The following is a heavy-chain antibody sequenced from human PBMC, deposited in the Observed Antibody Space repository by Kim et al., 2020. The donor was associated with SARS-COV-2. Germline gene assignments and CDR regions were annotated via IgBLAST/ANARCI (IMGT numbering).Heavy chain of an antibody. J-gene: IGHJ6*02. CDR3: ASLSTMVRGVIYYYYGMDV. Sequence: SETLSLPCTVSGGSISSSSYYWGWIRQPPGKGLEWIGSIYYSGSTYYNPSLKSRVTISVDTSKNQFSLKLSSVTAADTAVYYCASLSTMVRGVIYYYYGMDVWGQGTTVTVSS. CDR2: IYYSGST. D-gene: IGHD3-10*01. V-gene: IGHV4-39*01. CDR1: GGSISSSSYY.